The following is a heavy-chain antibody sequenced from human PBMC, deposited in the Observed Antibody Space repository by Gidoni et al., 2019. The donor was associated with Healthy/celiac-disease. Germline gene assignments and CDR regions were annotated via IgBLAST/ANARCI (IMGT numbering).Heavy chain of an antibody. J-gene: IGHJ5*02. CDR2: IIPIFGTA. D-gene: IGHD3-22*01. V-gene: IGHV1-69*01. CDR3: ARDSPYDSSVYYH. CDR1: GGTFSSYA. Sequence: QVQLVQSGAEVKKPGASVKVTCRAAGGTFSSYAISWVRQAPGQGLEWMGGIIPIFGTANYAQKFQGRVTITADESTSTAYMELSSLRSEDTAVYYCARDSPYDSSVYYHWGQGTLVTVSS.